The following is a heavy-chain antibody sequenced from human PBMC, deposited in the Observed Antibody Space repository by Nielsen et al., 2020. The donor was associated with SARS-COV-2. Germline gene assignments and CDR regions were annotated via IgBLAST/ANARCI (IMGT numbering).Heavy chain of an antibody. CDR3: VVPYTSTTCRSKPFDY. D-gene: IGHD1-26*01. CDR2: VRTKTKSYAT. Sequence: WIRQPPGKGLEWVGRVRTKTKSYATDYVASVKGRFTISRDDSKASIYLQMNTLQTEDTAVYYCVVPYTSTTCRSKPFDYWGQGTLVTVSS. J-gene: IGHJ4*02. V-gene: IGHV3-72*01.